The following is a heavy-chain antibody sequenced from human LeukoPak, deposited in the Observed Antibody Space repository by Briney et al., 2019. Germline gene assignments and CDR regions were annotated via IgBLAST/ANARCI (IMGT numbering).Heavy chain of an antibody. J-gene: IGHJ4*02. CDR3: ARVAAAEYYFDY. D-gene: IGHD6-13*01. CDR2: IYHSGST. V-gene: IGHV4-30-2*01. CDR1: GGSISSGGYS. Sequence: SETLSLTCAVSGGSISSGGYSWSWIRQPPGKGLEWIGYIYHSGSTYYNPSLKSRVTISVDRSKNQFSLKLSSVTAADTAVYYCARVAAAEYYFDYWGQGTLVTVSS.